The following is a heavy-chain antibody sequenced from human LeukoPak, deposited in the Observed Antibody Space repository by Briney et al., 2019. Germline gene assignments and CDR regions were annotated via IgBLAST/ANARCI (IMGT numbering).Heavy chain of an antibody. V-gene: IGHV3-74*01. CDR3: VSFYETY. CDR2: VNSDGSWT. CDR1: GNYW. D-gene: IGHD2-2*01. J-gene: IGHJ4*02. Sequence: GGSLRLSCAASGNYWMHWVRQAPGKGLVWVSHVNSDGSWTTYADSVKGRFTISKDNAKNAVYLQMNNLRAEDTAVYYCVSFYETYWGRGTLVTVSS.